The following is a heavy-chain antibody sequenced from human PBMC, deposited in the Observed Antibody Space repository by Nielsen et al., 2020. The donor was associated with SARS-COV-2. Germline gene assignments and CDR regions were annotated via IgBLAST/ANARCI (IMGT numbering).Heavy chain of an antibody. CDR3: ARVDIVVVPAAIFSPGAYYYYMDV. CDR2: IYYSGST. V-gene: IGHV4-39*01. J-gene: IGHJ6*03. Sequence: RQAPGKGLEWIGSIYYSGSTYYNPSLKSRVTISVDTSKNQFSLKLSSVTAADTAVYYCARVDIVVVPAAIFSPGAYYYYMDVWGKGTTVTVSS. D-gene: IGHD2-2*02.